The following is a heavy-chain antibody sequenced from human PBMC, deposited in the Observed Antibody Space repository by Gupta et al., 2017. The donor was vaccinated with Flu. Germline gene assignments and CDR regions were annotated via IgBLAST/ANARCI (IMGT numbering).Heavy chain of an antibody. Sequence: QLQESGPGVVKPSETLSLTCTVSGDTLDSSPFYWGWVRQPPGKGLEWIGNIYYTGLTYYNAHLNGRVTISVDTSKNQFFLTLASVTAADTAVDDCARHWGASWYIDSWGQGTQGTVSS. D-gene: IGHD2-2*02. CDR1: GDTLDSSPFY. CDR3: ARHWGASWYIDS. CDR2: IYYTGLT. J-gene: IGHJ4*02. V-gene: IGHV4-39*01.